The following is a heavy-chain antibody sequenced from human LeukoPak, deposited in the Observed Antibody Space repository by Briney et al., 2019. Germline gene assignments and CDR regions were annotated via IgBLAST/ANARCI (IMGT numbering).Heavy chain of an antibody. D-gene: IGHD6-13*01. J-gene: IGHJ6*02. CDR2: IYYSGST. V-gene: IGHV4-31*03. Sequence: SETLSLTCTVSGGSISSGGYYWSWIRQHPGKGLEWIGYIYYSGSTYYNPSLKSRVTISVDTSKNQFSLKLSSVTAADTAVYYCARGPSSSWPNYYYYYSMDVWGQGTTVTVSS. CDR1: GGSISSGGYY. CDR3: ARGPSSSWPNYYYYYSMDV.